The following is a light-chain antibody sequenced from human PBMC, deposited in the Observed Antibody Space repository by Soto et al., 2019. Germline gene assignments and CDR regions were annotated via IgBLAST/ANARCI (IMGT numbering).Light chain of an antibody. CDR3: QQTYDIPWT. CDR1: QTISTY. CDR2: GSS. J-gene: IGKJ1*01. Sequence: DIQMTQSPSSLSASVGDRVTITCRASQTISTYVNWYQQRPGKAPKVLLFGSSTLQIGVPSRFSGTGYRTDFTLTVSNLQPEDFATYYYQQTYDIPWTFGQGTKVDMK. V-gene: IGKV1-39*01.